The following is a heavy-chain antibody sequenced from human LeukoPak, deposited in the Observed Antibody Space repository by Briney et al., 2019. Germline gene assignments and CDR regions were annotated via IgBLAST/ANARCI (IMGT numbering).Heavy chain of an antibody. Sequence: ETESLTCTVSGGSMSNYYWNWIRQPPRKGLEWIGYMFYTGSGKYNPSLKSRVTISVDTSKRQISLKLASVTTADTAVYYCATNLPGYSYGYWVAWGQGTTVTVSS. J-gene: IGHJ5*02. V-gene: IGHV4-59*01. CDR2: MFYTGSG. CDR1: GGSMSNYY. CDR3: ATNLPGYSYGYWVA. D-gene: IGHD5-18*01.